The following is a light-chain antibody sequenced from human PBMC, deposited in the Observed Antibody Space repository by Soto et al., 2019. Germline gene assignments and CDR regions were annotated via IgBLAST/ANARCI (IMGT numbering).Light chain of an antibody. CDR1: QSISSY. V-gene: IGKV1-39*01. CDR2: AAS. CDR3: QQSYCTPLT. J-gene: IGKJ4*01. Sequence: DIQMTQSPSSLSASVGDRVTITCRASQSISSYLNWYQQKPGKAPKLLIYAASRLQSGVPSRFSGSGSGTDFTLTISSLQPEDFATYYCQQSYCTPLTFGGGTKVDIK.